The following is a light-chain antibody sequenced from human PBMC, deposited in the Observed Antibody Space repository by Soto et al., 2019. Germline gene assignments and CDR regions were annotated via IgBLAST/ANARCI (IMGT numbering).Light chain of an antibody. Sequence: SYELTQPPSVSVSPGQTASITCSGDNLGNKYACWYQQKPGQSPVLVIYEDNKRPSGIPERFSGSNSGNTATLTISGTQAMDEADYYCQAWDSSTASYVFGTGTKLTVL. CDR2: EDN. CDR3: QAWDSSTASYV. J-gene: IGLJ1*01. CDR1: NLGNKY. V-gene: IGLV3-1*01.